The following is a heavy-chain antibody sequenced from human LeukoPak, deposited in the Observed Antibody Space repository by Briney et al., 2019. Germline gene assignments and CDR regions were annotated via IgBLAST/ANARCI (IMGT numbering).Heavy chain of an antibody. J-gene: IGHJ4*02. CDR3: ARAAYGGNTYYFDY. Sequence: PSETLSLTCAVSGGSISSGGYSWSWIRQPPGKGLEWIGYIYHSGSTNYNPSLKSRVTISVDTSKNQFSLKLSSVTAADTAVYYCARAAYGGNTYYFDYWGQGTLVTVSS. CDR1: GGSISSGGYS. V-gene: IGHV4-30-2*01. CDR2: IYHSGST. D-gene: IGHD4-23*01.